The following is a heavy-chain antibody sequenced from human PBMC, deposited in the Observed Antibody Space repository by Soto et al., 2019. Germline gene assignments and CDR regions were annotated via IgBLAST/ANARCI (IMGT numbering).Heavy chain of an antibody. CDR3: ASLLGIKFDY. D-gene: IGHD3-10*01. Sequence: SETLSLTCTVSGGSISSSSYYWGWIRQPPGKGPEWIGTIYYSGTTNYNPSLKSRVTISVDTSQNQFSLKLNSLTAADTTVYYCASLLGIKFDYWGQGALVTVSS. CDR1: GGSISSSSYY. J-gene: IGHJ4*02. V-gene: IGHV4-39*01. CDR2: IYYSGTT.